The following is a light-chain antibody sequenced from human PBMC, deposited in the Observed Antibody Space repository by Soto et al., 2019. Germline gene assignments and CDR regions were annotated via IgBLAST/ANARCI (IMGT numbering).Light chain of an antibody. Sequence: ERVMTQSPATLSASPGERVTLSCRASQSVASSVAWYQQKPGQTPRLLIYDASNRATGIPARFSGSGSGTDFTLTISSLEPEDFAVYYCQQRSNWPPWTFGQGTKVDIK. CDR1: QSVASS. J-gene: IGKJ1*01. V-gene: IGKV3-11*01. CDR2: DAS. CDR3: QQRSNWPPWT.